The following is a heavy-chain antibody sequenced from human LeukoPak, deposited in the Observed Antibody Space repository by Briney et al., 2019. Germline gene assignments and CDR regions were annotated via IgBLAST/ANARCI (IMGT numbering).Heavy chain of an antibody. CDR1: GYTFTGYY. D-gene: IGHD2-2*02. CDR3: AREPPGPEIAEVPGAILRNASDI. CDR2: INPNSGGT. V-gene: IGHV1-2*02. J-gene: IGHJ3*02. Sequence: GASVKVSCKASGYTFTGYYMHWVRQAPGQGLEWMGWINPNSGGTNYGQKFQGRVTMTRDTSISTAYMELSRLRSDDTAVYYCAREPPGPEIAEVPGAILRNASDIWGQGTMVTVSS.